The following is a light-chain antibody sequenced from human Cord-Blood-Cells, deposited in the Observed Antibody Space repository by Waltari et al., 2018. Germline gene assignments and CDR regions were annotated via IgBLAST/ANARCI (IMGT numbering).Light chain of an antibody. Sequence: QSALTQPASVSGSPGQSITLSCTGTSSDVGGYNYVSCYQQHPGKAPKLMIYDVSKRPSGVSNRFSGSKSGNTAALTISGLQAEDEADYYCSSYTSSSTLDWVFGGGTKLTVL. J-gene: IGLJ3*02. CDR2: DVS. V-gene: IGLV2-14*01. CDR1: SSDVGGYNY. CDR3: SSYTSSSTLDWV.